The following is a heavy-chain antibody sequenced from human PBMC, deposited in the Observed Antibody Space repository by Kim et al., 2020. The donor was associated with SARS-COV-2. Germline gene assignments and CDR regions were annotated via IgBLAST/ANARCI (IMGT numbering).Heavy chain of an antibody. CDR1: AFIFRNYG. CDR3: ARDQRSWYFDL. V-gene: IGHV3-33*01. J-gene: IGHJ2*01. D-gene: IGHD6-25*01. CDR2: IYFDSSKN. Sequence: GGSLRLSCEASAFIFRNYGMHWVRQAPGKGPEWVAVIYFDSSKNYYIDSVKGRFTISRDNSKNTLYLQMNSLRAEDTAVYYCARDQRSWYFDLWGRGTLVTGSS.